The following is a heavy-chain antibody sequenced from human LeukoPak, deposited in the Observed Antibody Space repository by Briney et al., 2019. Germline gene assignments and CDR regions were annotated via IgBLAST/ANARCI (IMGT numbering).Heavy chain of an antibody. V-gene: IGHV1-18*01. CDR3: ARENYYDSSGYPTSAFDI. J-gene: IGHJ3*02. CDR2: ISAYNGNT. Sequence: ASVTVSCTASGYTFSSYGISWVRQAPGQGLEWMGWISAYNGNTNYAQKLQGRVTITTDTSTSTAYMELRSLRSDDTAVYYCARENYYDSSGYPTSAFDIWGQGTMVTVSS. D-gene: IGHD3-22*01. CDR1: GYTFSSYG.